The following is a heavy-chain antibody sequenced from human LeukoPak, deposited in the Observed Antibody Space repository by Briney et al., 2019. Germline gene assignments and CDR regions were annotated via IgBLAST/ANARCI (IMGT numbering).Heavy chain of an antibody. CDR3: ARLGSSWSFDY. D-gene: IGHD6-13*01. CDR2: IWYDGSNK. J-gene: IGHJ4*02. V-gene: IGHV3-33*01. Sequence: GGSLRLPCAASGFTFSSYGMNWVRQAPGKGLEWVAVIWYDGSNKYYGDSVKGRFTISRDNSKNPVSLQMNSLRVEDTAVYYCARLGSSWSFDYWGQGTLVTVSS. CDR1: GFTFSSYG.